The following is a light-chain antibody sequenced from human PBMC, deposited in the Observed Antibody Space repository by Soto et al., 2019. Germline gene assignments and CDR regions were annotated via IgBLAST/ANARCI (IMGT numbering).Light chain of an antibody. CDR2: DAS. J-gene: IGKJ4*01. V-gene: IGKV1-5*01. CDR3: QPYNNWPLT. CDR1: QSISSW. Sequence: DIQMTQSPSTLSASVGDRVTITCRASQSISSWLAWYQQKPGKAPKLLIYDASSLESGVPSRFSGSGSGTDFTLTINSLQPEDFAIYYCQPYNNWPLTFGGGTKVDIK.